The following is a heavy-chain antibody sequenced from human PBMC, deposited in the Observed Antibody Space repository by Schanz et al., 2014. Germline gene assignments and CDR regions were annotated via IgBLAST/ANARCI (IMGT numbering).Heavy chain of an antibody. CDR2: ISGSGVIT. D-gene: IGHD2-15*01. CDR3: ARDPGGTKTHGL. Sequence: EVQLVESGGGLVQPGGSPRLSCATSGFTFSTYAMSWVRQAPGKGLEWVSGISGSGVITYYVDSVKGRFIISRDNSKNTVYLQMNSLRAEDTAVYYCARDPGGTKTHGLWGQGTLVTVSS. CDR1: GFTFSTYA. J-gene: IGHJ4*02. V-gene: IGHV3-23*04.